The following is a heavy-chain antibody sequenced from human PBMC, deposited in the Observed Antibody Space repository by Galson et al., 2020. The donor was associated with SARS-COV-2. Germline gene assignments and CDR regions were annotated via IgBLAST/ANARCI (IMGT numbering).Heavy chain of an antibody. CDR3: ARVFARIFGVGLSAFDI. CDR1: GDSVSSNSAA. CDR2: TYYRSKWYN. Sequence: SQTLSLTCAISGDSVSSNSAAWNWIRQSPSRGLEWLGRTYYRSKWYNDYAVSVKSRITINPDTSKNQFSLQLNSVTPEDTAVYYCARVFARIFGVGLSAFDIWGQGTMVTVSS. V-gene: IGHV6-1*01. J-gene: IGHJ3*02. D-gene: IGHD3-3*01.